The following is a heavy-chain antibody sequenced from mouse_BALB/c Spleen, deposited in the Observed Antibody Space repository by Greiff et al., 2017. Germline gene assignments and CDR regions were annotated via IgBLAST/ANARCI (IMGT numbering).Heavy chain of an antibody. J-gene: IGHJ3*01. CDR2: ISDGGSYT. D-gene: IGHD1-1*01. CDR3: APHYYGSSYASWFAY. CDR1: GFTFSDYY. V-gene: IGHV5-4*02. Sequence: EVKLMESGGGLVKPGGSLKLSCAASGFTFSDYYMYWVRQTPEKSLEWVATISDGGSYTYYPDSVKGRFTISRDNAKNNLYLQMSSLKSEDTAMYYCAPHYYGSSYASWFAYWGQGTLVTVSA.